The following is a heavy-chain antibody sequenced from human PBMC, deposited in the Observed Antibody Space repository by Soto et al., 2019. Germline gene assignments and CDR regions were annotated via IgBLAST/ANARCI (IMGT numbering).Heavy chain of an antibody. Sequence: QVQLQESGPGLVKPSQTLSLTCTVSGDSISSGGYYWNWIRQHPGKGLEWIGYIYYSGSTYYNPSLKSRVTISVDTSKNQFSLKLSSVTAADTAVYYCARASGIVVFIDYWGQGTLVTVSS. CDR2: IYYSGST. J-gene: IGHJ4*02. CDR3: ARASGIVVFIDY. V-gene: IGHV4-31*03. CDR1: GDSISSGGYY. D-gene: IGHD2-2*01.